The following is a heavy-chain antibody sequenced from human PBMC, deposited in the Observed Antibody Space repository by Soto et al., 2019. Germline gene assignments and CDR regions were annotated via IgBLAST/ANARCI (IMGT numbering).Heavy chain of an antibody. Sequence: QVHLVQSGAEVKKPGASVKVSCKASGYTFTSYGITWARQAPGQGLEWMGWISAHNGNTDYAQKLQGRVIVTRDTSTSTAYMELRSLISDDTAVYYCARGRYGDYCGQGALVTVSS. D-gene: IGHD1-1*01. V-gene: IGHV1-18*01. CDR1: GYTFTSYG. CDR2: ISAHNGNT. CDR3: ARGRYGDY. J-gene: IGHJ4*02.